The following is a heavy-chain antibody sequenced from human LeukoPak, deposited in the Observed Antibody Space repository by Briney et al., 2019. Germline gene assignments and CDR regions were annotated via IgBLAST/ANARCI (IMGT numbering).Heavy chain of an antibody. V-gene: IGHV4-4*09. CDR2: IYPSGST. CDR3: ASSTVNWYFDL. J-gene: IGHJ2*01. CDR1: GGSISSYY. Sequence: SETLSLTCTVSGGSISSYYWSWIRQPPGKGLEWIGYIYPSGSTNYNPSLKSRVTISVDTSKNQFSLKLSSVTAADTAVYYCASSTVNWYFDLWGRGTLVTVSS. D-gene: IGHD4-17*01.